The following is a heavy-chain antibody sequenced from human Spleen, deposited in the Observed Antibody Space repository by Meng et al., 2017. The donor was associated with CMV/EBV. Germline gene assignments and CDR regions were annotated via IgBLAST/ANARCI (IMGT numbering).Heavy chain of an antibody. CDR3: ARQIYDTSGEGWFDP. V-gene: IGHV4-61*07. Sequence: SGGSVSSVAYYWSWIRQPPGKGLEWIGYIYHTGTTKYNPSLKSRVTLSVDTSKNQLSQKMTSVTAADTAMYYCARQIYDTSGEGWFDPWGQGTLVTVSS. CDR1: GGSVSSVAYY. J-gene: IGHJ5*02. CDR2: IYHTGTT. D-gene: IGHD3-16*01.